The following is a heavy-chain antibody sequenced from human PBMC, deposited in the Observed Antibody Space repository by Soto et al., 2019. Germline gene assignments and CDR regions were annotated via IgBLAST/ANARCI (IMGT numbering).Heavy chain of an antibody. J-gene: IGHJ4*02. D-gene: IGHD5-12*01. CDR3: ARDEAPAIRGFSCYDY. CDR1: GFSLRTSG. CDR2: IWLDGSET. V-gene: IGHV3-33*01. Sequence: QVQLVESGGGVVQPGRSLRLSCTASGFSLRTSGMHWVRQTPGTGLEWVAVIWLDGSETHYADSVKGRFTISRDNSKNTLFLQMNSLRAEDTAVYYCARDEAPAIRGFSCYDYWGQGTLVTVSS.